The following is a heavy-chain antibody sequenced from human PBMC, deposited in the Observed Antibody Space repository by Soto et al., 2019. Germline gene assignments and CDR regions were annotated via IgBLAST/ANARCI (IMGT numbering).Heavy chain of an antibody. D-gene: IGHD2-2*02. CDR2: INHSGST. CDR3: ARSGYCSSTSCYRGNWFDP. V-gene: IGHV4-34*01. J-gene: IGHJ5*02. CDR1: GGYFSGYY. Sequence: SETLSLTSAVYGGYFSGYYWSWIRQPPGKGLEWIGEINHSGSTNYNPSLKSRVTISVDTSKNQFSLKLSSVTAADTAVYYCARSGYCSSTSCYRGNWFDPWGQGTLVTVSS.